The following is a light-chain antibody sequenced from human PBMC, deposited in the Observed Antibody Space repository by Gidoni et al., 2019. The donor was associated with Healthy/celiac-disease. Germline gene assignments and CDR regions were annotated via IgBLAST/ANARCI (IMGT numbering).Light chain of an antibody. J-gene: IGKJ3*01. CDR3: QQYNNWPPLT. CDR2: GAS. V-gene: IGKV3-15*01. CDR1: QSVSSN. Sequence: EIVMTQSPATLSVSPGERATLSCRASQSVSSNLAWYQQKPGQAPRLLIYGASTRATSIPARFSGSGSGTEFTLTISSLQSEDFAVYYCQQYNNWPPLTFXPXTKVDIK.